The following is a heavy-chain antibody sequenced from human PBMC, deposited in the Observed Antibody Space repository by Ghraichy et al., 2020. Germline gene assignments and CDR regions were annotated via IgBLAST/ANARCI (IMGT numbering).Heavy chain of an antibody. D-gene: IGHD4-17*01. CDR2: IIPIFGTI. CDR1: GGSFRTST. J-gene: IGHJ4*02. V-gene: IGHV1-69*13. Sequence: SVKVSCKGSGGSFRTSTVNWVRHAPGHGLEWMGGIIPIFGTIHYAQNFQGRLTIIADESTDTVYMELTSLRSEDTAVYYCARGPKTVTTFFDYWGQGSLVTVSS. CDR3: ARGPKTVTTFFDY.